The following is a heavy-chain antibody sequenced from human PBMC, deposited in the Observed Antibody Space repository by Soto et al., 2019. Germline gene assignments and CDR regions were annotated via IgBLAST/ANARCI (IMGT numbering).Heavy chain of an antibody. V-gene: IGHV1-18*01. D-gene: IGHD4-17*01. CDR3: ARDLLTTVTHRDFDY. Sequence: QVQMVQSASEVKEPGASVKVSCKTSGYSFTTLGISWVRQAPGQGLEWMGWVSAYNGDTNYAPGLHDRVTMTTDTSARTAYMELRSLTSDDTAVYYCARDLLTTVTHRDFDYWGQGTLVTVSS. CDR1: GYSFTTLG. J-gene: IGHJ4*02. CDR2: VSAYNGDT.